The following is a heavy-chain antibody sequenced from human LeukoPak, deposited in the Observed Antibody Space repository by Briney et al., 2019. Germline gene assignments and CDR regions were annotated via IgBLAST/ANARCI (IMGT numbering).Heavy chain of an antibody. J-gene: IGHJ4*02. CDR1: GFTFSSNA. V-gene: IGHV3-23*01. Sequence: PGGSLRLSCAASGFTFSSNAMSWVRQAPGKGLEWVSGISGSGLTTYYADSVKGRFTISRDNSKKMLYLEMNSLRAEDTAVYYCADSVVEPPFQWCYLDHWGQGTLVTVSS. CDR3: ADSVVEPPFQWCYLDH. CDR2: ISGSGLTT. D-gene: IGHD1-14*01.